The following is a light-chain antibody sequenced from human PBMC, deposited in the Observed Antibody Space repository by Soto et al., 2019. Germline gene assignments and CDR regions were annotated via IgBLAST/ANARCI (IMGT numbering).Light chain of an antibody. J-gene: IGLJ2*01. V-gene: IGLV2-8*01. Sequence: QLVLTQPPSASGSPGQSVTISCTGTSSDVGSYNYVSWYQQHPGKAPKLMIYEVSKRPSGVPDRFSGSKSGNTASLTVSGLQAEDEADYYCSSYAGSNNFVVFGGGTKLTVL. CDR3: SSYAGSNNFVV. CDR2: EVS. CDR1: SSDVGSYNY.